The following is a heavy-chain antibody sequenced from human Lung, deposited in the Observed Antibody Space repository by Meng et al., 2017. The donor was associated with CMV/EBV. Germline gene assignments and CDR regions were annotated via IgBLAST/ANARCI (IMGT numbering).Heavy chain of an antibody. Sequence: XXXLTXXVYGGSFSGYDWSWIRQSPGKGLEWIGEINHRGSTNYNPSLKSRLTISVDTSKNQFSLKLNSVTAADTAVYYCARGSTSVTMIVVVITAASLAYDSWXQGTLVTVSS. V-gene: IGHV4-34*01. CDR2: INHRGST. CDR1: GGSFSGYD. J-gene: IGHJ4*02. D-gene: IGHD3-22*01. CDR3: ARGSTSVTMIVVVITAASLAYDS.